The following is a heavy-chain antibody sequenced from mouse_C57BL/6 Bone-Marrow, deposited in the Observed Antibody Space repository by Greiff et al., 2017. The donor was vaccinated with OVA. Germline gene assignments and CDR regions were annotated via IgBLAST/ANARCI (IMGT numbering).Heavy chain of an antibody. CDR2: ISYSGST. J-gene: IGHJ4*01. CDR3: ARFGGYYSYYAMDY. Sequence: DVKLLESGPGMVKPSQSLSLTCTVTGYSITSGYDWHWIRHFPGNKLEWMGYISYSGSTNYNPSLKSRISITHDTSKNHFFLKLNSVTTEDTATYYCARFGGYYSYYAMDYWGQGTSVTVSS. CDR1: GYSITSGYD. V-gene: IGHV3-1*01. D-gene: IGHD2-3*01.